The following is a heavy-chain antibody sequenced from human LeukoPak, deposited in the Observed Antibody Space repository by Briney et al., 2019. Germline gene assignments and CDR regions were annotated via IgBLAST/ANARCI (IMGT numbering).Heavy chain of an antibody. D-gene: IGHD2-21*02. CDR2: IYYSGST. Sequence: SETLSLTCTVSGGSISSSSYYWGWIRQPPGKGLEWIGSIYYSGSTYYNPSLKSRVTISVDTSKNQFSLKLSSVTAADTAVYYCARRIVVVTATTSRFDPWGQGTLVTVSS. V-gene: IGHV4-39*07. J-gene: IGHJ5*02. CDR1: GGSISSSSYY. CDR3: ARRIVVVTATTSRFDP.